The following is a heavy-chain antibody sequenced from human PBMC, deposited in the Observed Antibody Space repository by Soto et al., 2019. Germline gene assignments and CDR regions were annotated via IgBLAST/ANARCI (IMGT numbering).Heavy chain of an antibody. V-gene: IGHV4-34*01. CDR3: ARSMGANKMTRSYYYGMDV. CDR2: INHSGST. J-gene: IGHJ6*02. D-gene: IGHD1-26*01. Sequence: KTSETLSLTCAVYGGSFSGYYWNWIRQPPGKGLEWIGEINHSGSTNYNPSLKSRVTISVDTSKNQFSLKLSSVTAAGTAVYYCARSMGANKMTRSYYYGMDVWGQGTTVTVSS. CDR1: GGSFSGYY.